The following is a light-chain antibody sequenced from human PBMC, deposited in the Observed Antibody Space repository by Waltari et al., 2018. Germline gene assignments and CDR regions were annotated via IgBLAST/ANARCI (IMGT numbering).Light chain of an antibody. CDR1: QSISSW. CDR2: KAS. V-gene: IGKV1-5*03. CDR3: QQYNNYPLT. J-gene: IGKJ4*01. Sequence: DIQMTQSPSTLSASVGDRVTITCRASQSISSWLAWYQQKPGKDPKLLIYKASTLESGVPSRFSGSGSGTEFTLTISSLQPDDFATYYCQQYNNYPLTFDGGTKVEIK.